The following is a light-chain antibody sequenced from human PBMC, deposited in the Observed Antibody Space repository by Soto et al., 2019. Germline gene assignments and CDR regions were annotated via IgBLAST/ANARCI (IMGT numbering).Light chain of an antibody. CDR1: SSDVGAYNF. CDR2: EVT. J-gene: IGLJ1*01. CDR3: SSYTSSNTPYV. V-gene: IGLV2-14*01. Sequence: QSALTQPASVSGSPGQSITISCTGSSSDVGAYNFVSWYQHHPGKAPKLILYEVTTRPSGVSSRFSGSKSGNTASLTISGLQADHEANYYCSSYTSSNTPYVFGTGTKVTVL.